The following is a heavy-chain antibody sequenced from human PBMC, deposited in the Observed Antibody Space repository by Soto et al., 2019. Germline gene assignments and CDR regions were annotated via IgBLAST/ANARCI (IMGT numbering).Heavy chain of an antibody. Sequence: QVQLQESGPGLVKPSQTLSLTCTVSGSSMSSGGYYWSWIRQHPGKGLEWIGYIYYSGSTYYNPSLKSRVTISVDTSKNQFFLKLSSVTDADTAVYYCARHNYDSSGTAVDVWGQGTTVTVSS. CDR2: IYYSGST. J-gene: IGHJ6*02. D-gene: IGHD3-22*01. CDR3: ARHNYDSSGTAVDV. CDR1: GSSMSSGGYY. V-gene: IGHV4-31*03.